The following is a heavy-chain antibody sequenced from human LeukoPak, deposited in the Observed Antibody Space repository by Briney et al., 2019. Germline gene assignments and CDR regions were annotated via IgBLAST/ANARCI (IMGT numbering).Heavy chain of an antibody. Sequence: GGSLRLSCVVSGFSFSSYWMSWVRQAPGKELEWVANIKQDGSEKNYVDSVKGRFTISRDNAKTSLYLQMDSLRADDTAVYYCARISGSLFYWGQGTLVTVSS. CDR3: ARISGSLFY. CDR2: IKQDGSEK. J-gene: IGHJ4*02. CDR1: GFSFSSYW. D-gene: IGHD1-26*01. V-gene: IGHV3-7*01.